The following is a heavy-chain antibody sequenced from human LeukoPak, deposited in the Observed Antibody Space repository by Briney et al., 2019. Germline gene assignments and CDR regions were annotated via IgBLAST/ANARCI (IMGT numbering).Heavy chain of an antibody. J-gene: IGHJ4*02. CDR1: GFTFSSYA. V-gene: IGHV3-23*01. CDR3: ANSPMVRGSQSDY. CDR2: ISGSGGST. D-gene: IGHD3-10*01. Sequence: PGGSLRLSCAASGFTFSSYAMSWVRQAPGKGLEWVSAISGSGGSTYYADSVKGRFTISRDNSENTLYLQMNSLRAEDTAVYYCANSPMVRGSQSDYWGQGTLVTVSS.